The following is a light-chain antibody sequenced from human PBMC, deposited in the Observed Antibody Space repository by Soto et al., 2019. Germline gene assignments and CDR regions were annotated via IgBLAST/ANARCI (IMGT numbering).Light chain of an antibody. CDR3: ATWDDDLSTRV. V-gene: IGLV1-51*01. J-gene: IGLJ2*01. CDR1: ASNVGTHF. CDR2: DND. Sequence: QSVLTQPPSVSAAPGQRVTISCSGSASNVGTHFVSWYQQLPGAAPKLLIYDNDERPSGIPDRFSGSKSDTSATLAITGLRTGDEADYYCATWDDDLSTRVFGGGTKLTVL.